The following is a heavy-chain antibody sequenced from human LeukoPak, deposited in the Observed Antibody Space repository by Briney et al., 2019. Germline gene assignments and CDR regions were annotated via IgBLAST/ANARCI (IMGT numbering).Heavy chain of an antibody. CDR3: ARYPKVAAYFDC. CDR1: GGSISSYY. J-gene: IGHJ4*02. V-gene: IGHV4-4*07. Sequence: SETLSLTCTVSGGSISSYYWAWIRQPAGKGLEWIGRIYASGSTDYYSSLKSRVSMSVDMSKNQFSLKLSSVTAADTAVYYCARYPKVAAYFDCWGQGTLVTVSS. D-gene: IGHD2-15*01. CDR2: IYASGST.